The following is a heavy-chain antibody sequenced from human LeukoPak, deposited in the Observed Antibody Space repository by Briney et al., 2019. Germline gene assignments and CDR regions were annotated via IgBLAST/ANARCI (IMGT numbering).Heavy chain of an antibody. V-gene: IGHV3-74*01. CDR2: INSDGSST. Sequence: EGSLRLSCAASGVTFSSYWMHWVRQAPGKGLVWVSRINSDGSSTSYADSVKGRFTISRDNAKNTLYLQMNSLRVEDTAVYYCARGDSGYDYYYYYYMDVWGKGTTVTVSS. J-gene: IGHJ6*03. CDR1: GVTFSSYW. CDR3: ARGDSGYDYYYYYYMDV. D-gene: IGHD5-12*01.